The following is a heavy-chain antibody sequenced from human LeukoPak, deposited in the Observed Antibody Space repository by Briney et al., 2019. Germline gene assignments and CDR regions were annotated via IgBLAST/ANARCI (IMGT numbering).Heavy chain of an antibody. D-gene: IGHD6-13*01. CDR3: AASPKYSSSWYEYFEH. Sequence: EAGGSLRLSCAASGFTLSNYAVHWVRQAPGKGLEWVAVISHDGSNKYYADSVKGRFTISRDNSMNTLFLQMNSLRAEDTAMYYCAASPKYSSSWYEYFEHWGQGALVTVSS. CDR2: ISHDGSNK. J-gene: IGHJ1*01. V-gene: IGHV3-30*01. CDR1: GFTLSNYA.